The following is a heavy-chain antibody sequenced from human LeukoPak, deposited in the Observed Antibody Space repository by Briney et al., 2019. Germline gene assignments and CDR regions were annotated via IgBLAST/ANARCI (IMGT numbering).Heavy chain of an antibody. J-gene: IGHJ4*02. CDR3: AIDYGSGSFDY. D-gene: IGHD3-10*01. V-gene: IGHV4-4*02. CDR1: GGSISSSNW. Sequence: PSETLSLTCTVSGGSISSSNWWSWIRQPPGKGLEWIGEIYHSGSTNYNPSLKSRVTISVDKSKNQLSLKLISVTAADTAVYFCAIDYGSGSFDYWGQGTLVTVSS. CDR2: IYHSGST.